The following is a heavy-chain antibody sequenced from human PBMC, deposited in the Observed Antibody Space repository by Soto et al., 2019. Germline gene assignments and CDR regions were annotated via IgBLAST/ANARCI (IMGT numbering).Heavy chain of an antibody. CDR3: AKESPSYYYGSGSYSDY. V-gene: IGHV3-23*01. CDR2: ISGSGGST. CDR1: GFTFSSYA. J-gene: IGHJ4*02. D-gene: IGHD3-10*01. Sequence: GGSLRLSCAASGFTFSSYAMSWVRQAPGKGLEWVSAISGSGGSTYYADSVKGRFTISRDNSKNTLYLQMNSLRAEDTAVYYCAKESPSYYYGSGSYSDYWGQGTLVTVSS.